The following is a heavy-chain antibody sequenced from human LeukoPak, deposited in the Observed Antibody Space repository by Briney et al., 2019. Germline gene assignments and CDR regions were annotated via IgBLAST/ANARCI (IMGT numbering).Heavy chain of an antibody. D-gene: IGHD6-19*01. CDR1: GGSISSSSYY. CDR3: ARLLIYTYSSGWYYFDY. V-gene: IGHV4-39*01. CDR2: IYYSGNT. J-gene: IGHJ4*02. Sequence: PSETLSLTCTVSGGSISSSSYYWGWIRQPPGKGLEWIGSIYYSGNTYYNPSLKSRVTISVDTSKNQFSLKLSSVTAADTAVYYCARLLIYTYSSGWYYFDYWGQGTLVTVSS.